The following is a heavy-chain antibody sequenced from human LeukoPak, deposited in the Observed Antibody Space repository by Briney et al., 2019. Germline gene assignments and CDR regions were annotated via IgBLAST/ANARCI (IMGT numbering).Heavy chain of an antibody. J-gene: IGHJ4*02. Sequence: GWSLRLSCAASGFTFSSYSMNWVRQAPGKGLEWVSSISSSSSYIYYADSVKGRFTISRDNAKNSLYLQMNSLRAEDTAVYHCARSPSTTVTDYWGQGTLVTVSS. D-gene: IGHD4-17*01. CDR3: ARSPSTTVTDY. CDR1: GFTFSSYS. CDR2: ISSSSSYI. V-gene: IGHV3-21*01.